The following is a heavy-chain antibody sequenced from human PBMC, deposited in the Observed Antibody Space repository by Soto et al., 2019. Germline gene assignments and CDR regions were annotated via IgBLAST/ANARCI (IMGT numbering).Heavy chain of an antibody. CDR1: GLTFTNAW. D-gene: IGHD4-17*01. J-gene: IGHJ4*02. CDR3: TTDPGDYEDF. V-gene: IGHV3-15*01. Sequence: EVQLVESGGDLVKPGGCLRLSCAASGLTFTNAWMSWVRQAPGKGLEWVGRIKNKVDGGTADYAASVRGRFTISRDDSKNTLFLQMNSLETEDTAIYYCTTDPGDYEDFWGQGMLVTVSS. CDR2: IKNKVDGGTA.